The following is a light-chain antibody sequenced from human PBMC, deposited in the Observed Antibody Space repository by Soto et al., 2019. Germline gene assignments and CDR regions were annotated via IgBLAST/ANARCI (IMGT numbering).Light chain of an antibody. J-gene: IGKJ2*01. CDR2: WAS. V-gene: IGKV4-1*01. CDR3: QQYFSTPFT. Sequence: DIVMTQSPDSLAVSLGERATINCKSSQSVLYNSNNKNYLAWYQHKPGQPPKLLVYWASARESGVPDRFSGSGSGTDFTLTISSLQAEDVAVYYCQQYFSTPFTFGQGTNLEIK. CDR1: QSVLYNSNNKNY.